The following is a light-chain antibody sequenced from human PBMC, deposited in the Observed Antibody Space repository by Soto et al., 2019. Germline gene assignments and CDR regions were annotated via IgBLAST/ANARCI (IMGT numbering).Light chain of an antibody. CDR2: GAS. J-gene: IGKJ3*01. CDR1: QSVNSNY. CDR3: QQYDNSPL. V-gene: IGKV3-20*01. Sequence: EIVLTQSPGTLSLSPGERATLSCRASQSVNSNYLVWYQQKPGQAPRLLIYGASTRAAGITDRFSGSGSGTEFTLTISRLEPEDFAVYYCQQYDNSPLFGPGTKVDIK.